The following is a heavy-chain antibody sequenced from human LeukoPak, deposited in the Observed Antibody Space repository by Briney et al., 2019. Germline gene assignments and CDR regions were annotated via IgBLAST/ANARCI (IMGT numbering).Heavy chain of an antibody. CDR1: GFTFSRYW. D-gene: IGHD5-18*01. CDR3: ARDGAVGTGWDSFDI. J-gene: IGHJ3*02. CDR2: IKQDGDEE. Sequence: GGSLRLSCAASGFTFSRYWMTWVRQAPGKGLECVANIKQDGDEEYYVDSVKGRLTITRDNAKNSLYLQMTSLRAEDTALYYCARDGAVGTGWDSFDIWGQGTMVTVSS. V-gene: IGHV3-7*01.